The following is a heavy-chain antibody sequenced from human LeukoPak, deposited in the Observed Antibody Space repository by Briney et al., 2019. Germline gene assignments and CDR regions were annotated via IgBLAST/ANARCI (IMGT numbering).Heavy chain of an antibody. J-gene: IGHJ4*01. Sequence: PGGSLRLSCAASGVMFPSYWMTWVRQAPGKGLEWVANIKQDGSEKYYVDSVKGRFTISRGNAKNSVYLQMNSLRAEDTAVYYCAKVDSSGYSEVLPYWGQASLVIVSS. CDR3: AKVDSSGYSEVLPY. CDR1: GVMFPSYW. V-gene: IGHV3-7*02. D-gene: IGHD3-22*01. CDR2: IKQDGSEK.